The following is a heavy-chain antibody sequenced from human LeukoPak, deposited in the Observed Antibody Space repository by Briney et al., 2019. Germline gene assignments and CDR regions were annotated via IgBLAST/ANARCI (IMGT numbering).Heavy chain of an antibody. CDR2: ISYDGSNK. D-gene: IGHD3-16*02. Sequence: PGGSLRLSCAASGFTFSSYGMHWVRQAPGKGLEWVAVISYDGSNKYYADSVKGRFTISRDNSKNTLYLQMNSLRAEDTAVYYCAKDYDYVWGSYRPPDYWGQGTLVTVSS. J-gene: IGHJ4*02. V-gene: IGHV3-30*18. CDR3: AKDYDYVWGSYRPPDY. CDR1: GFTFSSYG.